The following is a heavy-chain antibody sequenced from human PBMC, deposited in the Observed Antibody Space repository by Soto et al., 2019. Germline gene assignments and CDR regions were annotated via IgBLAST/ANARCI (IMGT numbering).Heavy chain of an antibody. CDR2: IYPGDSDT. V-gene: IGHV5-51*01. Sequence: GESLKISCKGSGYSFTSYLICWVRQMPVKGLEWMGIIYPGDSDTRYSPSFQGQVTISADKSISTAYLQWSSLKASDTAMYYCARPRTPYDSRGYYYYFDYWGQGTLVAVSS. CDR1: GYSFTSYL. CDR3: ARPRTPYDSRGYYYYFDY. J-gene: IGHJ4*02. D-gene: IGHD3-22*01.